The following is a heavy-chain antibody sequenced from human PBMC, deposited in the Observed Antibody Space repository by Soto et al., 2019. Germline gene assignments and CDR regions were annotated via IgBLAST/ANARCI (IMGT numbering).Heavy chain of an antibody. J-gene: IGHJ4*02. Sequence: GGSLRLSCAASGFTFSSYGMHWVRQAPCKGLEWVAVISYDGSNKYYADSVKGRFTISRDNSKNTLYLQMNSLRAEDTAVYYCAKDNGDPRYYFDYWGQGTLVTVSS. CDR1: GFTFSSYG. CDR2: ISYDGSNK. V-gene: IGHV3-30*18. D-gene: IGHD4-17*01. CDR3: AKDNGDPRYYFDY.